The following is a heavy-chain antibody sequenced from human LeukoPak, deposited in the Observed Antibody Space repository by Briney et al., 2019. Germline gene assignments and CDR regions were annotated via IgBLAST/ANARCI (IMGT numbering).Heavy chain of an antibody. CDR1: DYTFTNYG. J-gene: IGHJ4*02. V-gene: IGHV1-18*01. Sequence: GSVKVSCKASDYTFTNYGISWVRQAPGQGLEWMGWISVYNGNTNYAQKFQGRVTMTTDTSTSTAYMELRSLTSDDTAVYYCARGGAGTHDDWGQGTMVTVSS. CDR2: ISVYNGNT. CDR3: ARGGAGTHDD. D-gene: IGHD6-13*01.